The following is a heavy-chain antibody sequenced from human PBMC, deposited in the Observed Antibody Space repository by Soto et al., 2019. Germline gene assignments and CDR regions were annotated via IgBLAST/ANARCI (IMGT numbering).Heavy chain of an antibody. Sequence: QVQLQESGPGLVKPSESLSLTCTVSGGSIGNYYWAWIRQSAGKGLEWIGRIYTSGRTHYNPSLTSRATMSIDTSKNQFSLRLTSVTAADTAMYYCARDYDVNTALDYWYFNLWGRGTLVTVSS. V-gene: IGHV4-4*07. CDR1: GGSIGNYY. J-gene: IGHJ2*01. CDR3: ARDYDVNTALDYWYFNL. D-gene: IGHD5-18*01. CDR2: IYTSGRT.